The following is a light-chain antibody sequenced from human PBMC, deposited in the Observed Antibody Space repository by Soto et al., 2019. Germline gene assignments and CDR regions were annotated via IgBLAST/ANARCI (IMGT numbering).Light chain of an antibody. CDR3: QQYNKWPRT. CDR1: QIVNIN. CDR2: GAS. V-gene: IGKV3-15*01. Sequence: IVMTQSPATLSVSPGERATLSCRASQIVNINLAWYQQKPGQAPSLLIFGASSRANGIPSRFSGSGSGTEFTITISNLQTEDFAVYYCQQYNKWPRTFGQGTKVDIK. J-gene: IGKJ1*01.